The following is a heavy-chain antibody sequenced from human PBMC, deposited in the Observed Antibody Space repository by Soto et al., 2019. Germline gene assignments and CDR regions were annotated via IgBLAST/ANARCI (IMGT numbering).Heavy chain of an antibody. J-gene: IGHJ4*02. Sequence: EVQLVESGGGLVQPGGSLRLSCAASGVTFSSYGISWLRQAPGKGLEWVANIKHDGSEQYYGDSVKGRFSISRDNAKNSLYLQMNSLRAEDTAVYYCARDMRINARNFDYWGQGTLVTVS. CDR2: IKHDGSEQ. CDR3: ARDMRINARNFDY. V-gene: IGHV3-7*05. D-gene: IGHD2-15*01. CDR1: GVTFSSYG.